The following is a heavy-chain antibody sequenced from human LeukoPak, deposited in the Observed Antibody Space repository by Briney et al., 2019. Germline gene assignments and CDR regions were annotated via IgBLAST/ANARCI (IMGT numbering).Heavy chain of an antibody. CDR1: GFTFSSYS. Sequence: GGSLRLSCAASGFTFSSYSMNWVRQAPGKGLEWVSSISSSSSYIYYADSVKGRFTISRDNAKNSLYLQMNSLRAEDTAVYYCAREPCSSAEKYFDYWGQGTLVTVSS. CDR3: AREPCSSAEKYFDY. V-gene: IGHV3-21*01. J-gene: IGHJ4*02. CDR2: ISSSSSYI. D-gene: IGHD6-6*01.